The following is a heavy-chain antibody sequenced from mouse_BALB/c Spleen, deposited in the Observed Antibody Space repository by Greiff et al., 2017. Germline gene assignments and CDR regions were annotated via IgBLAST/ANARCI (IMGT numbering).Heavy chain of an antibody. D-gene: IGHD2-1*01. CDR2: INSNGGST. Sequence: EVKLVESGGGLVKLGGSLKLSCAASGFTFSSYYMSWVRQTPEKRLELVAAINSNGGSTYYPDTVKGRFTISRDNAKNTLYLQMSSLKSEDTALYYCARRGIYGNYVRAWFAYWGQGTLVTVSA. CDR1: GFTFSSYY. CDR3: ARRGIYGNYVRAWFAY. V-gene: IGHV5-6-2*01. J-gene: IGHJ3*01.